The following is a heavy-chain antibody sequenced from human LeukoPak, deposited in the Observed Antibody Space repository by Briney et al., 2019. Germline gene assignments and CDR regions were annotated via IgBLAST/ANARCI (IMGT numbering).Heavy chain of an antibody. Sequence: GRSLRLSCAASGFTFSSYAMHWVRQAPGKGLEWVAVISYDGSNKYYADSVKGRFTISRDNPKNTLYLQMNSLRAEDTAVYYCARDYGYDSIDYWGQGTLVTVSS. V-gene: IGHV3-30*04. CDR3: ARDYGYDSIDY. CDR2: ISYDGSNK. J-gene: IGHJ4*02. D-gene: IGHD5-12*01. CDR1: GFTFSSYA.